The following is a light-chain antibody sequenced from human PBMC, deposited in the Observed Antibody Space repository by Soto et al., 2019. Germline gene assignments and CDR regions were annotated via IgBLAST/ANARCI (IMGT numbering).Light chain of an antibody. CDR2: EVT. V-gene: IGLV2-23*02. CDR3: SSYAASGTFYV. CDR1: SSDLGSYDL. Sequence: QSVLTQPVSGSGAPGQSISISCNGTSSDLGSYDLVSWYQQHPGKAPKLMVYEVTKRPSGVSNRFSGSKSGNTASLTISGLQAEDEADYSCSSYAASGTFYVFGSGTKVPVL. J-gene: IGLJ1*01.